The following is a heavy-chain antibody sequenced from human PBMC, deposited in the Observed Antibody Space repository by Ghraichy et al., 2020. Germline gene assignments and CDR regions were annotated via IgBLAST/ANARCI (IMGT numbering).Heavy chain of an antibody. J-gene: IGHJ4*02. CDR1: GYSFTGSF. D-gene: IGHD2-15*01. V-gene: IGHV1-2*02. Sequence: ASVKVSCKASGYSFTGSFIHWVRQAPGQGLEWMGWINPNSGGTNFAQKFQGRVTMTRDTSISTAYMEVSRLRSDDTAVYYCERDYGTGGSYFFDYWGQGTLVTVSS. CDR3: ERDYGTGGSYFFDY. CDR2: INPNSGGT.